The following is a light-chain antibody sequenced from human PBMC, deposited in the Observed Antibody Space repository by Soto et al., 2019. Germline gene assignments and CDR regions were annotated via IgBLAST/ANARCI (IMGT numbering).Light chain of an antibody. V-gene: IGKV3-20*01. CDR2: NAS. J-gene: IGKJ1*01. CDR1: QSVGRDY. Sequence: DIVLTQSPATLSLSPGERATLSCRASQSVGRDYLGWYQQKPGQAPRLVIYNASNRASGIPDRFSGSGSGTDFTLTISRLEPEDFAVYYCHQYAYAPWTFGQGTKVEIK. CDR3: HQYAYAPWT.